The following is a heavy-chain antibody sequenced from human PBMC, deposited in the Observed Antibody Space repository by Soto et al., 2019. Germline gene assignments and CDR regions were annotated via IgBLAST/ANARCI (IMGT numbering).Heavy chain of an antibody. D-gene: IGHD6-19*01. CDR2: TYYRSKSYN. CDR3: AREYSSGSHGVDY. CDR1: GCSVSSNSAA. Sequence: SHTLSLTCAISGCSVSSNSAALNWIRQSPSRGLEWLGRTYYRSKSYNDYAVSVKSRITINPDTSKNQFSLQLNSVTPEDTAVYYCAREYSSGSHGVDYWGQGTLVTVSS. J-gene: IGHJ4*02. V-gene: IGHV6-1*01.